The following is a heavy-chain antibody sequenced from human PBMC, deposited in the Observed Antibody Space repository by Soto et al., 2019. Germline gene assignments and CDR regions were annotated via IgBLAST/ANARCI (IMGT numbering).Heavy chain of an antibody. CDR2: IFQDGNT. CDR3: ARHEGWTGPDQ. J-gene: IGHJ5*02. D-gene: IGHD2-8*02. V-gene: IGHV4-4*02. CDR1: GASIGSGGW. Sequence: QVHLQESGPGLVKPSETLSLTCAVSGASIGSGGWWSWVRQPPGKGLEWIAGIFQDGNTNYRPSLKSGVTISVDKSQNQFSLNVYSVTAADTAVYYCARHEGWTGPDQWGQGTLVTVSS.